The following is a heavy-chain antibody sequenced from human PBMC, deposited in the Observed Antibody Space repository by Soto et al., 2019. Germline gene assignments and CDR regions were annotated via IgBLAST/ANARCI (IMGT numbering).Heavy chain of an antibody. V-gene: IGHV3-66*01. CDR3: ARGLRETFSSSWYRDYYYYMDV. CDR2: IYSGGST. D-gene: IGHD6-13*01. J-gene: IGHJ6*03. Sequence: GGSLRLSCAASGFTVSSNYMSWVRQAPGKGLEWVSVIYSGGSTYYADSVKGRFTISRDNSKNTLYLQMNSLRAEDTAVYYCARGLRETFSSSWYRDYYYYMDVWGKGTTVTVSS. CDR1: GFTVSSNY.